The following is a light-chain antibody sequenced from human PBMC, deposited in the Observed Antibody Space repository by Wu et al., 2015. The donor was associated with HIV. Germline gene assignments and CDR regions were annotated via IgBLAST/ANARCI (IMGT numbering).Light chain of an antibody. J-gene: IGKJ4*01. V-gene: IGKV1-9*01. CDR3: QQLNNYPHT. CDR1: QGISSR. Sequence: DIQLTQSPSFLSASVGDRVTITCRASQGISSRLAWYQQKPGKAPKFLIYDASTLQSGVPSRFSGSGSGTQFTLTISSPQPEDFATYYCQQLNNYPHTFGGGTKVEVK. CDR2: DAS.